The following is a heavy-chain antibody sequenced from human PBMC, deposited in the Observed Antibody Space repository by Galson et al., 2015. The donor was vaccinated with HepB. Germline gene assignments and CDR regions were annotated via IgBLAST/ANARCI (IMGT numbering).Heavy chain of an antibody. CDR1: GFTFSSYA. Sequence: SLRLSCAASGFTFSSYAMHWVRQAPGKGLEWVAVISYDGSNKYYADSVKGRFTISRDNSKNTLHLQMNSLRAEDTAVYYCARGPYGGNADYWGQGTLVTVSS. CDR2: ISYDGSNK. V-gene: IGHV3-30*04. D-gene: IGHD4-23*01. J-gene: IGHJ4*02. CDR3: ARGPYGGNADY.